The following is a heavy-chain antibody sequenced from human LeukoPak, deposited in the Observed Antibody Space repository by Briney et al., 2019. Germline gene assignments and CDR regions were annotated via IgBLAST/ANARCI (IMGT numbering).Heavy chain of an antibody. V-gene: IGHV1-2*02. CDR1: GYTFTGYY. J-gene: IGHJ5*02. D-gene: IGHD1-26*01. CDR3: ARESSGSYSEGWFDP. Sequence: ASVKVSCKASGYTFTGYYMHWVRQAPGQGLEWMGWINPNSGGTNYAQKFQVRVTMTRDTSISTAYMELSRLRSDDTAVYYCARESSGSYSEGWFDPWGQGTLVTVSS. CDR2: INPNSGGT.